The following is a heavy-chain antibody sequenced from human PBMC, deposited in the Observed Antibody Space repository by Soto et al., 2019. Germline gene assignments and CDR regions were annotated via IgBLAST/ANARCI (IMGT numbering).Heavy chain of an antibody. CDR3: ARGEFYYFWGYCRYHYLQSV. J-gene: IGHJ6*03. CDR2: IWYDGSNK. CDR1: GFTFSSYG. V-gene: IGHV3-33*01. Sequence: PGGSLGLSRAASGFTFSSYGMHWVRQAPGKGLEWVAVIWYDGSNKYYADSVKGRFTISRDNSKNTLYLQMNSLRAEDTAVYYCARGEFYYFWGYCRYHYLQSVGGKGTSV. D-gene: IGHD2-15*01.